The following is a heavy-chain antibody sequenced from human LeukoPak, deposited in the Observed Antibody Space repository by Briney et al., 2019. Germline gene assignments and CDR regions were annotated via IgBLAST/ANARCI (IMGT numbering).Heavy chain of an antibody. CDR2: IKKKTDGGTT. Sequence: GGSLRLSCTVSGFTFSNAWMGWVRQAPGKGLEWVGRIKKKTDGGTTDYAAPVKGRFTISRDDSGNTLYLQMNSLKTEDTAVYYCTTEYYYDSSGLFVYWGQGTLVTVSS. J-gene: IGHJ4*02. D-gene: IGHD3-22*01. CDR3: TTEYYYDSSGLFVY. CDR1: GFTFSNAW. V-gene: IGHV3-15*01.